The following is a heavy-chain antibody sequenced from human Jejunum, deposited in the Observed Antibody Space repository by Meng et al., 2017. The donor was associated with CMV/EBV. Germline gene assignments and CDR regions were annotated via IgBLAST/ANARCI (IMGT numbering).Heavy chain of an antibody. CDR1: GFTFRRAW. D-gene: IGHD1-26*01. Sequence: SGFTFRRAWMSWVRQAPGKGLEWVGRITGNDIGGTVDYAASVKGRFTILRDDLKDTLYLQMDSLKSEDTAVYYCAKGGPLGSYFDYWGQGALVTVSS. CDR3: AKGGPLGSYFDY. CDR2: ITGNDIGGTV. V-gene: IGHV3-15*01. J-gene: IGHJ4*02.